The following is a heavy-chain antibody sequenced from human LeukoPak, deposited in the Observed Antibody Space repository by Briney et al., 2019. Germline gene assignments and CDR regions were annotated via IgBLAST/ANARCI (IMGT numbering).Heavy chain of an antibody. J-gene: IGHJ4*02. Sequence: SETLSLTCTVSGGSISSYYWSWIRQPPGKGLEWIGYIYYSGSTNYNPSLKSRVHISVDTSKNQFSLKLSSVTAADTAVYYCARDRGSYGGGFDYWGQGTLVTVSS. V-gene: IGHV4-59*01. D-gene: IGHD1-26*01. CDR2: IYYSGST. CDR3: ARDRGSYGGGFDY. CDR1: GGSISSYY.